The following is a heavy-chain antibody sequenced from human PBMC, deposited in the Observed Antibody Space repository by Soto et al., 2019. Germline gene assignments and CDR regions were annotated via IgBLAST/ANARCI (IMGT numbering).Heavy chain of an antibody. Sequence: QITLKESGPTLVKPTQPLTLTCTLSGFSLSSSGVGVGWIRQPPGKALEWLALIYWVDDKRYSPSLKSRLTITKDTSKNQVVLTMTNMDPVDTATYYCARHYGSGNNYLCYFDLWGRGTLVTVSS. V-gene: IGHV2-5*02. CDR2: IYWVDDK. D-gene: IGHD3-10*01. CDR1: GFSLSSSGVG. CDR3: ARHYGSGNNYLCYFDL. J-gene: IGHJ2*01.